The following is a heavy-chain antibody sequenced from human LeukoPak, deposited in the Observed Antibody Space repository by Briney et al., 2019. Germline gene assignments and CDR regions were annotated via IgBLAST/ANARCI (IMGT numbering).Heavy chain of an antibody. J-gene: IGHJ5*02. D-gene: IGHD4-23*01. CDR3: ARGPNKYDGGNSGSAWFDP. CDR2: MNPNSGNT. Sequence: GASVKVSCKASGYTFTSYDINWVRQATGLGPEWMGWMNPNSGNTGYAQKFQGSVTMTRNTSISTAYLELSSLTSEDTAVYYCARGPNKYDGGNSGSAWFDPWGQGSLVTVSS. V-gene: IGHV1-8*01. CDR1: GYTFTSYD.